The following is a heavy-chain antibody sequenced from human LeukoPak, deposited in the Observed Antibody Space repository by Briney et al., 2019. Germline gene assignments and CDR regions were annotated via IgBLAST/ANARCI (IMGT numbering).Heavy chain of an antibody. CDR3: AMSIAAAGVFDY. V-gene: IGHV4-59*01. J-gene: IGHJ4*02. Sequence: SETLSLTCTVSGGSISSYYWSWIRQPPGKGLEWIGYIYYSGSTNYNPSLKSRVTISVDTSKNQFSLKLSSVTAADTAVYYCAMSIAAAGVFDYWGQGTLVTVSS. D-gene: IGHD6-13*01. CDR1: GGSISSYY. CDR2: IYYSGST.